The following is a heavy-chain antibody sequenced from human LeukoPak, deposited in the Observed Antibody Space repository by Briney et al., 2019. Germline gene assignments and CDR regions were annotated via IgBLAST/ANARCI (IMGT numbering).Heavy chain of an antibody. V-gene: IGHV3-30-3*01. D-gene: IGHD1-26*01. CDR3: AKATPALWELRPFDY. Sequence: PGRSLRLSCAASGFTFSSYAMHWVRQAPGKGLEWVAVISYDGSNKYYADSVKGRFTISRDNSKNTLYLQMNSLRAEDTAVYYCAKATPALWELRPFDYWGQGTLVTVSS. CDR2: ISYDGSNK. J-gene: IGHJ4*02. CDR1: GFTFSSYA.